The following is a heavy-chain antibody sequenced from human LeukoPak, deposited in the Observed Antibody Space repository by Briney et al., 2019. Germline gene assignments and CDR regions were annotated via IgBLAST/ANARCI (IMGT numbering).Heavy chain of an antibody. D-gene: IGHD3-22*01. Sequence: ALVKVSCKASGYTFTSYGISWVRQAPGQGLEWMGWISAYNGNTNYAQKLQGRVTMTTDTSTYTAYMELRSLRSDDTAVYYCARAYYDSPATSMGDYWGQGTLVTVSS. CDR3: ARAYYDSPATSMGDY. V-gene: IGHV1-18*01. CDR1: GYTFTSYG. CDR2: ISAYNGNT. J-gene: IGHJ4*02.